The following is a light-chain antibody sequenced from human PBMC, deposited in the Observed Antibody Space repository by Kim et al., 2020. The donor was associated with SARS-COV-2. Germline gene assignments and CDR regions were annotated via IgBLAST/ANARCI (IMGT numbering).Light chain of an antibody. V-gene: IGLV3-1*01. CDR3: QAWDGSSI. J-gene: IGLJ2*01. CDR1: QLGNKY. CDR2: QDN. Sequence: SYELTQPPSVSVSPGQTASITCSGNQLGNKYAYWYQQKPGQSPVLVIYQDNKRPSGIPERFSGSNSGSTATLTISGTQAMDEADYYCQAWDGSSIFGGGT.